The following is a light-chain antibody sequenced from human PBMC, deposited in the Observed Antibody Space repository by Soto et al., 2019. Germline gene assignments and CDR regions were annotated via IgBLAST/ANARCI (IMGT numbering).Light chain of an antibody. CDR2: WAS. J-gene: IGKJ3*01. V-gene: IGKV4-1*01. CDR3: QQYYSTSLFT. Sequence: DIVMTQSPDSLAVSLGERATINCKSSQSVLYSSNNKNYLAWYRQKPGQPPKLLIYWASTRESGVPDRFSGSGSGTDFTLTISSLQAEDVAVYYCQQYYSTSLFTFGPGTKVDIK. CDR1: QSVLYSSNNKNY.